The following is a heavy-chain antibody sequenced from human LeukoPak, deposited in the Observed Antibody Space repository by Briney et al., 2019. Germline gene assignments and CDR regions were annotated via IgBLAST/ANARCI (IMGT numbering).Heavy chain of an antibody. Sequence: GGSLRLSCAASGFTFSSYAMHWVRQAPGKGLEWVAVISYDGNNKYYADSVKGRFTISRDNSKNTLYLQMNSLRAEDTAVYYCARFRDTASTFDYWGQGTLVTVSP. CDR1: GFTFSSYA. CDR2: ISYDGNNK. V-gene: IGHV3-30-3*01. D-gene: IGHD5-18*01. CDR3: ARFRDTASTFDY. J-gene: IGHJ4*02.